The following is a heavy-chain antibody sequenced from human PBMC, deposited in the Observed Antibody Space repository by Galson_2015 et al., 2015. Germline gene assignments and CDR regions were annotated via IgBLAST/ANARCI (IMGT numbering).Heavy chain of an antibody. Sequence: QSGAEVKKPGESLKISCKGSGYSFTSYWIGWVRQMPGKGLEWMGIIYPGDSDTRYSPSFQGQVTISADKSISTAYLQWSSLKASDAAMYYCARVLRVYGDYEYYYYMDVWGKGTTVTVSS. CDR1: GYSFTSYW. D-gene: IGHD4-17*01. V-gene: IGHV5-51*01. J-gene: IGHJ6*03. CDR2: IYPGDSDT. CDR3: ARVLRVYGDYEYYYYMDV.